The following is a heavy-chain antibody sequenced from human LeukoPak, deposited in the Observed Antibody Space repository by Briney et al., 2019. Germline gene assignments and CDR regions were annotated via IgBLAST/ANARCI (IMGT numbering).Heavy chain of an antibody. V-gene: IGHV3-53*05. CDR2: LYSDGRT. CDR1: GFTVNSNY. CDR3: AKGSSAGRPYYFDY. D-gene: IGHD3-10*01. J-gene: IGHJ4*02. Sequence: GGSLRLSCAASGFTVNSNYMNWVRQAPGKGLEWVSVLYSDGRTYYADSVKGRFTISRDTSKNTLYLQVNSLRAEGTAMYYCAKGSSAGRPYYFDYWGQGTLVTVSS.